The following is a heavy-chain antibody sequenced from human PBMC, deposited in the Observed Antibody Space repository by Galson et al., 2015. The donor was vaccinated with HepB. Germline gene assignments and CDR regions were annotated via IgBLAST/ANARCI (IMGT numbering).Heavy chain of an antibody. CDR2: ISSSSSTI. CDR3: ARDLAVAAPNWFDP. J-gene: IGHJ5*02. CDR1: GFIFSTYS. V-gene: IGHV3-48*02. D-gene: IGHD6-19*01. Sequence: SLRLSCAASGFIFSTYSMNWVRQAPGKGLEWVSYISSSSSTIYYADSVKGRFTISRDNAKNSLYLQMNSLRDEDTAVYYCARDLAVAAPNWFDPWGREPWSPSPQ.